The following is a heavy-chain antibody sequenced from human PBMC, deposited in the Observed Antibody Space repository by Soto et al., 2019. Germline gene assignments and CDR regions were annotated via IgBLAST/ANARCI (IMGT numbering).Heavy chain of an antibody. Sequence: PGGSLRLSCAASGFTFSSYWMHWVRQAPGKGLVWVSRINSDGSSTSYADSVKGRFTISRDNAKNTLYLQMNSLRAEDTAVYYCARGRGRLIFYRKDDAFDIWGQGTMVTVSS. D-gene: IGHD2-8*01. J-gene: IGHJ3*02. CDR2: INSDGSST. CDR3: ARGRGRLIFYRKDDAFDI. V-gene: IGHV3-74*01. CDR1: GFTFSSYW.